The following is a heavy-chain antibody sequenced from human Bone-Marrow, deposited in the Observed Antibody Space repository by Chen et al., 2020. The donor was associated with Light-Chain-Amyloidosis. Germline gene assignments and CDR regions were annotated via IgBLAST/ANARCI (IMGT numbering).Heavy chain of an antibody. CDR3: AREPTTDPLCYYGMDV. Sequence: EVQLVESGGGLVKPGGSLRLSCAASGFTFSDYSMNWVRQAPGKGLEWVSSISGDSNDIYYADSVKGRLTISRDNAKNSVYLQMNSLRTEDTAVYYCAREPTTDPLCYYGMDVWGQGSTVTVSS. V-gene: IGHV3-21*01. D-gene: IGHD1-1*01. CDR2: ISGDSNDI. J-gene: IGHJ6*02. CDR1: GFTFSDYS.